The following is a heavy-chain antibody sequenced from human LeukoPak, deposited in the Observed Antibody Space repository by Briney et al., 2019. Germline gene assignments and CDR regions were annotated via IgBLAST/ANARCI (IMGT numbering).Heavy chain of an antibody. Sequence: SETLSLTCAVYGGSFSGYYWSWIRQPPGKGLEWIGEINHSGSTNYNPSLKSRVTISVDRSKNQFSLKLSSVTAADTAVYYCARGDLGYFDYWGQGTLVTVSS. V-gene: IGHV4-34*01. CDR3: ARGDLGYFDY. J-gene: IGHJ4*02. CDR1: GGSFSGYY. D-gene: IGHD1-26*01. CDR2: INHSGST.